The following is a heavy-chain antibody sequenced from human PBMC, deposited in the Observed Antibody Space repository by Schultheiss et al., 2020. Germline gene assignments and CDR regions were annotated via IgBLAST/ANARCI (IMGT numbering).Heavy chain of an antibody. CDR1: GYSISSGYY. J-gene: IGHJ5*02. D-gene: IGHD2-15*01. CDR3: ARDRQSGGVGYFDP. CDR2: INHSGST. Sequence: SETLSLTCTVSGYSISSGYYWGWIRQPPGKGLEWIGEINHSGSTNYNPSLKSRVTISVDTSKNQFSLKLTSVTAADTAVYYCARDRQSGGVGYFDPWGQGTLVTVSS. V-gene: IGHV4-38-2*02.